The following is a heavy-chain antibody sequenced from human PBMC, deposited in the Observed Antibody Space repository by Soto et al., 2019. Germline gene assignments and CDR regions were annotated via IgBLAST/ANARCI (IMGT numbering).Heavy chain of an antibody. V-gene: IGHV1-46*01. J-gene: IGHJ5*02. CDR1: GYTFTSYY. CDR2: INPSGGST. D-gene: IGHD3-9*01. Sequence: ASVKVSCKASGYTFTSYYMHWVRQAPGQGLEWMGIINPSGGSTSYAQKFQGRVTMTRDTSTNQIYMKLSSVRAADTAVYYCARGLRYFDWLSSGQGTLVTVSS. CDR3: ARGLRYFDWLS.